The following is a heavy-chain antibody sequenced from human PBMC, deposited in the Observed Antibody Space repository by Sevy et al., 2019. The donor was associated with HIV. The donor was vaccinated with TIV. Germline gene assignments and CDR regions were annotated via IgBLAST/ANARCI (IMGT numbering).Heavy chain of an antibody. V-gene: IGHV3-7*01. Sequence: GGSLRLSCAASGFTFSSHWMSWVRQAPGKGLEWVANIKKDGSKKYYVDSVKGRFTISRDNAKNSLSLQMNSLRAEDTAVYYCASDTGGIGMYVWGQGTTVTVSS. CDR1: GFTFSSHW. CDR3: ASDTGGIGMYV. D-gene: IGHD6-13*01. CDR2: IKKDGSKK. J-gene: IGHJ6*02.